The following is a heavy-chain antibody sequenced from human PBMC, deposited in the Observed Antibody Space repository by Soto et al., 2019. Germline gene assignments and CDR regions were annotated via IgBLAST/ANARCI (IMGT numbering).Heavy chain of an antibody. D-gene: IGHD3-16*01. CDR3: ASHAGGSINRGNLDH. V-gene: IGHV3-23*01. CDR2: ISSSGTDT. CDR1: GFTFTSCS. J-gene: IGHJ4*02. Sequence: EVQLLESGGGLVQPGGSLRLSCAASGFTFTSCSMSWVRQAPGKGLEWVSAISSSGTDTYYADSVKGRFTISRDNSRNTLLLQMNNLRAEDTAVYYGASHAGGSINRGNLDHWGQGTLVSLPS.